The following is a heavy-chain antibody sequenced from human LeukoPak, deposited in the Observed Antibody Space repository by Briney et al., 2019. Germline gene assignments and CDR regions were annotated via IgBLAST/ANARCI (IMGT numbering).Heavy chain of an antibody. CDR3: ARARGYYDFWSGHSHGPSPFDY. D-gene: IGHD3-3*01. CDR2: IYYSGST. Sequence: SQTLSLTCTVSGGSISSGDYYWSWISQPPGKGLEWIGYIYYSGSTYYNPSLKSRVTISVDTSKNQFSLKLSSVTAADTAVYYCARARGYYDFWSGHSHGPSPFDYWGQGTLVTVSS. CDR1: GGSISSGDYY. J-gene: IGHJ4*02. V-gene: IGHV4-30-4*08.